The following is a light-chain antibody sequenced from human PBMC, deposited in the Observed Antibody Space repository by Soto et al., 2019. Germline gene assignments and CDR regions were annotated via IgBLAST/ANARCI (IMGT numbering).Light chain of an antibody. Sequence: DIQMTQSPSSLSASVGARVPITCQASQNINNYLNWYPQKPGRAPKLLIYDASNLEAGVPSRFRGSGSGTDFTFTISRLQPEDIATYYCQQYENLPTFGQGTRLEI. V-gene: IGKV1-33*01. CDR2: DAS. J-gene: IGKJ5*01. CDR3: QQYENLPT. CDR1: QNINNY.